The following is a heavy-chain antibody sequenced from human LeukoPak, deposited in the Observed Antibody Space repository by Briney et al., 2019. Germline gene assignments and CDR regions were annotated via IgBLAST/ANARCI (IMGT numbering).Heavy chain of an antibody. CDR1: GYTLTELS. CDR3: ARGARIAVAGFGY. J-gene: IGHJ4*02. D-gene: IGHD6-19*01. V-gene: IGHV1-8*03. Sequence: ASVKVSCKVSGYTLTELSMHWVRQAPGKGLEWMGWMNPNSGNTGYAQKFQGRVTITRNTSISTAYMELSSLRSEDTAVYYCARGARIAVAGFGYWGQGTLVTVSS. CDR2: MNPNSGNT.